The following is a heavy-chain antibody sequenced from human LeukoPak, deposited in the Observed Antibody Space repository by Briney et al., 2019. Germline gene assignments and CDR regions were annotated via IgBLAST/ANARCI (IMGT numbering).Heavy chain of an antibody. J-gene: IGHJ6*02. D-gene: IGHD1-26*01. CDR3: ARRGIVGATTYYYYYGMDV. CDR2: IYYGGST. V-gene: IGHV4-59*08. CDR1: GGSISSYY. Sequence: SETLSLTCTVSGGSISSYYWSWIRQPPGKGLEWIGYIYYGGSTNYNPSLKSRVTISVDTSKNQFSLKLSSVTAADTAVYYCARRGIVGATTYYYYYGMDVWGQGTTVTVSS.